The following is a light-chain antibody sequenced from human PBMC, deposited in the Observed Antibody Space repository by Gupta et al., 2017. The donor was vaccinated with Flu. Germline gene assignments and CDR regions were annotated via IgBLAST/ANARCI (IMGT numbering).Light chain of an antibody. Sequence: QSVLTQPPSVSAAPGQKVTISCSGSTSNIINNYVSWYQQLPGTAPKLLIYQNNKRPSGIPDRFSGSKSGTSATLGITGLQTGDEAYYYCGTWDNILNAYVLGTGTKVTVL. J-gene: IGLJ1*01. V-gene: IGLV1-51*02. CDR3: GTWDNILNAYV. CDR2: QNN. CDR1: TSNIINNY.